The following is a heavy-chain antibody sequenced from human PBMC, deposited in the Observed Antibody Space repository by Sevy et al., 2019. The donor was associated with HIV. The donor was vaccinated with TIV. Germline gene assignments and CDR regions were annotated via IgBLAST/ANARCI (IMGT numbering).Heavy chain of an antibody. Sequence: SETLSLTCTVSGGSITSLYWNWIRQPPGKGLEWIANIYYNGHINYNPPPKSRVTLSLDTSKNQLSLRLSSVTTAATAMYYCAGENAWGRGYSWGQGTLVTVSS. D-gene: IGHD1-26*01. V-gene: IGHV4-59*11. CDR3: AGENAWGRGYS. J-gene: IGHJ4*02. CDR1: GGSITSLY. CDR2: IYYNGHI.